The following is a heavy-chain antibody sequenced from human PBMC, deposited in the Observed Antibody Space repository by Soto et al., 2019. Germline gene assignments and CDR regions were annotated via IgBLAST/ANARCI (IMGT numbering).Heavy chain of an antibody. V-gene: IGHV1-3*01. Sequence: ASVKVSCKASGYTFTRYAMHWVRQAPGQRLEWMGWINAGNGNTKYSQKFQGRVTITRDTSASTAYMELSSLRSEDTAVYYCARSIVVVTPLDYWSQGTLVTVSS. CDR1: GYTFTRYA. CDR2: INAGNGNT. D-gene: IGHD2-21*02. J-gene: IGHJ4*01. CDR3: ARSIVVVTPLDY.